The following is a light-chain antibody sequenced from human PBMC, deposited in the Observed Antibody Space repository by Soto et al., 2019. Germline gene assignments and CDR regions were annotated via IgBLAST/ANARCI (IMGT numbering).Light chain of an antibody. Sequence: EIVLTQSPGILSLSPGERATLSCRASQSVSSSYLAWYQQKPGQAPRLLIYGASSRATGISDRFSGSGSGTDFTLTISRLEPEDFAVYYCQQRDSWPLTFGGGTKVDIK. CDR1: QSVSSSY. CDR2: GAS. CDR3: QQRDSWPLT. V-gene: IGKV3-20*01. J-gene: IGKJ4*01.